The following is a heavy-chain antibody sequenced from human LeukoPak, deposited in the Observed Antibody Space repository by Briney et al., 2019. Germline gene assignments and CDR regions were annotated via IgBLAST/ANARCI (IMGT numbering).Heavy chain of an antibody. CDR3: AREPSSSWYDY. Sequence: GRSLRLSCATSGCTFSSYGFHWVRQAPGKGLKWVAVIWYDGSKTYYVDSVKGRFTISRDNSKNTLYLQMNSLRAEDTAVYYCAREPSSSWYDYWGQGTLVTVSS. D-gene: IGHD6-13*01. CDR1: GCTFSSYG. J-gene: IGHJ4*02. CDR2: IWYDGSKT. V-gene: IGHV3-33*01.